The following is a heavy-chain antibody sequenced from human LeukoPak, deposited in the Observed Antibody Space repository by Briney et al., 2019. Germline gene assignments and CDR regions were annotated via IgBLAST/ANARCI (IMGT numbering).Heavy chain of an antibody. CDR1: GFTFSGYP. D-gene: IGHD6-19*01. Sequence: PGKSLRLSCAASGFTFSGYPIHWVRQAPGKGLEWVAVISYDGSNKYYADSVKGRFTISRDNSKNTLYLQMNSLRAEDTAVYYCAGVLAVAGIDYWGQGTLVTVSS. CDR3: AGVLAVAGIDY. J-gene: IGHJ4*02. CDR2: ISYDGSNK. V-gene: IGHV3-30-3*01.